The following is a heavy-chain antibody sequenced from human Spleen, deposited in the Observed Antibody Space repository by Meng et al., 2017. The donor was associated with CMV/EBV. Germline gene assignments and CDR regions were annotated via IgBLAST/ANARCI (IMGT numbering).Heavy chain of an antibody. D-gene: IGHD3-3*01. J-gene: IGHJ6*02. Sequence: ASVKVSCKGSGYTFTAYFLHWVRQAPGQGLEWMGWINPNNNDTNYAHKFRGRVTMTRDTSMNTAYMELSRLTSDDTAVYFCARALGDSPTNYYYYGMDVWGQGTTVTVSS. CDR1: GYTFTAYF. CDR3: ARALGDSPTNYYYYGMDV. V-gene: IGHV1-2*07. CDR2: INPNNNDT.